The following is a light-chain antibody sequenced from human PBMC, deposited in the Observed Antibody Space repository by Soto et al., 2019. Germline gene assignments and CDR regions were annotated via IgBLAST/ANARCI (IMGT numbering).Light chain of an antibody. J-gene: IGKJ5*01. V-gene: IGKV4-1*01. CDR3: QQYSSSPRT. CDR1: QSVLYSSNIKNY. Sequence: DIVMTQSPDSLAVSLGERATINCKSSQSVLYSSNIKNYLAWYQQKPGQPPKLLIYWASTRESGVPDRFSGSGSGTDFSLTISRLEPEDFAVYHCQQYSSSPRTFGQGTRLEIK. CDR2: WAS.